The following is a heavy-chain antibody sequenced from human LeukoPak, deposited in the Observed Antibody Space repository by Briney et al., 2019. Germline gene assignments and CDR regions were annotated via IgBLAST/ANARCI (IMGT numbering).Heavy chain of an antibody. Sequence: PGESLKISCKVSGYSFTSYWIAWVRQLPGKGLEWMVIIYPRDSDTRYSPSFQGQVTISADKSISTAYLQWSSLKASDTAMYYCARAGTGGYTGNFDYWGQGTLVTVSS. J-gene: IGHJ4*02. V-gene: IGHV5-51*01. D-gene: IGHD5-12*01. CDR1: GYSFTSYW. CDR2: IYPRDSDT. CDR3: ARAGTGGYTGNFDY.